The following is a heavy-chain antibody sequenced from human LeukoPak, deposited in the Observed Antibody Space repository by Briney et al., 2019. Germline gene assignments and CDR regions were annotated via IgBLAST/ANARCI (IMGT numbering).Heavy chain of an antibody. CDR2: IYPGDSAT. CDR3: ARHGIWGSSGYYPGGY. CDR1: GYSFTSYW. V-gene: IGHV5-51*01. Sequence: GESLKISCKGSGYSFTSYWIGWVRQMPGKGLEWMGIIYPGDSATRYSPSFQGQVTISADKSISTAYLQWSSLKASDTAMYYCARHGIWGSSGYYPGGYWGQGTLVTVSS. D-gene: IGHD3-22*01. J-gene: IGHJ4*02.